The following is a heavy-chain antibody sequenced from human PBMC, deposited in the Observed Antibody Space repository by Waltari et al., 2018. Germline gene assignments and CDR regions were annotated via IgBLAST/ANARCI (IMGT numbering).Heavy chain of an antibody. J-gene: IGHJ3*02. D-gene: IGHD6-13*01. CDR1: GFTFSSYG. CDR2: IWYDGSNK. V-gene: IGHV3-30*18. Sequence: QVQLVESGGGVVQPGRSLRLSCAASGFTFSSYGMHWVRQAPGKGLEWVAVIWYDGSNKYYADSVKGRFTISRDNSKNTPYLQMNSLRAEDTAMYYCAKLRAAGTNPDAFDIWGQGTMVTVSS. CDR3: AKLRAAGTNPDAFDI.